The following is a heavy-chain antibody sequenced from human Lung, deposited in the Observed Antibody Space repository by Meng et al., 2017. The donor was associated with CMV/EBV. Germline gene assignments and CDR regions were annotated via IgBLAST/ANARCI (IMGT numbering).Heavy chain of an antibody. Sequence: EVQLGGLGEGLVQPGGSLRLSCAASGFTFSSYDMHWVRQATGKGLEWVSAIGTAGDPYYPGSVKGRFTISRDTSRNTLDLQMNSLRPEDTGVYYCAKDDPVLHQWGQGTLVTVSS. CDR3: AKDDPVLHQ. J-gene: IGHJ4*02. CDR2: IGTAGDP. V-gene: IGHV3-13*05. CDR1: GFTFSSYD.